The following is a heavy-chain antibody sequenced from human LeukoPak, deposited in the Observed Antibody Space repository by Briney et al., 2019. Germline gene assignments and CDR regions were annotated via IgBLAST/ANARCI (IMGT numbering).Heavy chain of an antibody. J-gene: IGHJ6*02. Sequence: GGSLRLSCAASGFTFSSYAMHWVRQAPGKGLEWVVVISYDGSNKYYADSVKGRFTISRGNSKNTLYLQMNSLRAEDTAVYYCARDAGSSTSSGKYYYYYGMDVWGQGTTVTVSS. CDR1: GFTFSSYA. CDR2: ISYDGSNK. V-gene: IGHV3-30-3*01. CDR3: ARDAGSSTSSGKYYYYYGMDV. D-gene: IGHD2-2*01.